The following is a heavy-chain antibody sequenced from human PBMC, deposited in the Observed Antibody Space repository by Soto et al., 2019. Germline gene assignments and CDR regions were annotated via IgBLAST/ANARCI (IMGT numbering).Heavy chain of an antibody. Sequence: LSLTCAVSGGSISSGGYSWSWIRQPPGKGLEWIGYIYHSGSTYYNPSLKSRVTISVDRSKNQFSLKLSSVTAADTAVYYRARGLHYGSGSYYKGPQNWFDPWGQGTLVTVSS. V-gene: IGHV4-30-2*01. CDR1: GGSISSGGYS. J-gene: IGHJ5*02. CDR2: IYHSGST. CDR3: ARGLHYGSGSYYKGPQNWFDP. D-gene: IGHD3-10*01.